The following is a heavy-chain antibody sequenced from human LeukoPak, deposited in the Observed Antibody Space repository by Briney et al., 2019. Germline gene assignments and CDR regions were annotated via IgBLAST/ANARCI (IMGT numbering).Heavy chain of an antibody. CDR1: GFTFSSYG. Sequence: PGGSLRLSCAASGFTFSSYGMSWVRQAPGKGLEWVSSISGSGGNTYYADSVKGRFTISRDNAKNSLYLQMNSLRAEDTAVYYCARDLNWETYWGQGTLVTVSS. CDR2: ISGSGGNT. CDR3: ARDLNWETY. D-gene: IGHD7-27*01. J-gene: IGHJ4*02. V-gene: IGHV3-21*01.